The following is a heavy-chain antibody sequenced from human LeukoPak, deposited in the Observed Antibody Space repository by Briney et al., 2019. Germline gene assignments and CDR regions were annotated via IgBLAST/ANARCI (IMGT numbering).Heavy chain of an antibody. CDR1: GFTFSSYS. D-gene: IGHD2-15*01. CDR3: AKDLYCSGGSCYLSAFDY. J-gene: IGHJ4*02. V-gene: IGHV3-48*04. Sequence: PGGSLRLSCAASGFTFSSYSMNWVRQAPGKGLEWVSYISSSSSTIYYADSVKGRFTISRDNAKNSLYLQMNSLRAEDTAVYYCAKDLYCSGGSCYLSAFDYWGQGTLVTVSS. CDR2: ISSSSSTI.